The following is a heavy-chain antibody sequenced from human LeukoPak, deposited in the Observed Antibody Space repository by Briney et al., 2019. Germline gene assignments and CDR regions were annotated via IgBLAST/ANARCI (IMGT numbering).Heavy chain of an antibody. V-gene: IGHV3-21*01. CDR3: ARATIWPVGAFDI. CDR1: GFTFSSYS. D-gene: IGHD1-26*01. J-gene: IGHJ3*02. Sequence: GGSLRLSCAASGFTFSSYSMNWVRQAPGKGLEWVSSISSSSSYIYYADSVKGRFTISRDNAKNSLYLQMNSLRAEDTAVYYCARATIWPVGAFDIWGQGTMVTVSS. CDR2: ISSSSSYI.